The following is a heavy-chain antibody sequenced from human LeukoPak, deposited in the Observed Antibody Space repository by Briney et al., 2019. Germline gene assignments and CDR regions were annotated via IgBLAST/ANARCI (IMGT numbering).Heavy chain of an antibody. J-gene: IGHJ6*02. CDR2: TYYRSKWYN. Sequence: SQTLSLTCAISGDSVSSNSAAWNWIRQSPSRGLEWLGRTYYRSKWYNDYAVSVKSRKTINPDTSKNQFSLQLNSVTPEDTAVYYCARSHSSGWYGYYYHGMDVWGQGTPVTVSS. D-gene: IGHD6-19*01. V-gene: IGHV6-1*01. CDR3: ARSHSSGWYGYYYHGMDV. CDR1: GDSVSSNSAA.